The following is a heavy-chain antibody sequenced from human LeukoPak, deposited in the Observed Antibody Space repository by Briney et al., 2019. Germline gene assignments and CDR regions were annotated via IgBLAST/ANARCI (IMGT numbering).Heavy chain of an antibody. J-gene: IGHJ4*02. CDR1: GYSISSGYY. V-gene: IGHV3-23*01. CDR3: AKGYYGSGSYGWFDY. Sequence: PSETLSLTCTVSGYSISSGYYWGWIRQPPGKGLEWVSTISGSGDRTNYADSVKGRFTISRDNSKNTLFLHMNSLRAEDTAVYSCAKGYYGSGSYGWFDYWGQGTLVTVSS. D-gene: IGHD3-10*01. CDR2: ISGSGDRT.